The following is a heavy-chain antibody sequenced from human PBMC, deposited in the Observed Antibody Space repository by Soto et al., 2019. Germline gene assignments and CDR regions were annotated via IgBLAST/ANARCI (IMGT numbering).Heavy chain of an antibody. CDR2: IYYSGST. CDR1: GGSVSSGSYY. Sequence: PSETLSLTCTVSGGSVSSGSYYWSWIGQPPGKGLEWIGYIYYSGSTNYNPSLKSRVTISVDTSKNQFSLKLSSVTAADTAVYYCARDSGPYYYDSSGYNWFDPWGQGTLVTVSS. CDR3: ARDSGPYYYDSSGYNWFDP. J-gene: IGHJ5*02. D-gene: IGHD3-22*01. V-gene: IGHV4-61*01.